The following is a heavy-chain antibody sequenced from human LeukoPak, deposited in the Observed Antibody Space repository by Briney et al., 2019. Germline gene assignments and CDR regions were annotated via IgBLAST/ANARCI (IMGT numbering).Heavy chain of an antibody. CDR2: ISSSSSYI. CDR1: GFTFSSYS. Sequence: GGSLRLSCAASGFTFSSYSMNWVRQAPGKGLEWVSSISSSSSYIYYADSVKGRFTISRDNAKNSLYLQMNSLRAEDTAVYYCARDARRDGYNPFDYWGQGTLVTASS. J-gene: IGHJ4*02. D-gene: IGHD5-24*01. CDR3: ARDARRDGYNPFDY. V-gene: IGHV3-21*01.